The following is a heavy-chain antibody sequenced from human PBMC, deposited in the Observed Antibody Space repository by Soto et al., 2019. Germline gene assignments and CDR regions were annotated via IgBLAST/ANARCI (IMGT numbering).Heavy chain of an antibody. CDR2: IDIAGKT. V-gene: IGHV3-13*01. J-gene: IGHJ3*02. Sequence: EVQLVESGGGLAQPGGSLRLSCAASGFTFSRYDMHWVRQATGKGLEWVSAIDIAGKTYYPVSVRGRFTISRENAKNSLYLQRNDLRAGDTAVYYCAREGERGSGDSADALDIWGQGTMVTVSS. CDR3: AREGERGSGDSADALDI. CDR1: GFTFSRYD. D-gene: IGHD3-10*01.